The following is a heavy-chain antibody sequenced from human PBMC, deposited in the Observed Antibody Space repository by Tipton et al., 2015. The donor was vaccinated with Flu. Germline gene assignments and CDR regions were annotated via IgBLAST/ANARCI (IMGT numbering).Heavy chain of an antibody. CDR3: AKEGYCSGTNCHDAFDI. D-gene: IGHD2-2*01. Sequence: SLRLSCAASEFSFSSSSMSWVRQAPGKGLQWVSHIGNSGGDTNYAASVRGRFTISRDNSRNTLFLQMNSLRAEDTAVYYCAKEGYCSGTNCHDAFDIWGQGTMVTVSS. V-gene: IGHV3-23*01. CDR2: IGNSGGDT. CDR1: EFSFSSSS. J-gene: IGHJ3*02.